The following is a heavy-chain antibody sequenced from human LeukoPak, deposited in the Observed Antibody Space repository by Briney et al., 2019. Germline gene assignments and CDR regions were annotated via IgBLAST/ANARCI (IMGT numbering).Heavy chain of an antibody. CDR1: GGSFSGYY. V-gene: IGHV4-34*01. CDR3: ARAVLGYCSGGSSYVIDY. CDR2: VNHSGST. D-gene: IGHD2-15*01. Sequence: PSETLSLTCAVYGGSFSGYYWSWIRQPPGKGLEWIGEVNHSGSTNYNPSLKSRVTISVDTSKNQFSLKLSCVTAADTAVYYCARAVLGYCSGGSSYVIDYWGQGPLVTVSS. J-gene: IGHJ4*02.